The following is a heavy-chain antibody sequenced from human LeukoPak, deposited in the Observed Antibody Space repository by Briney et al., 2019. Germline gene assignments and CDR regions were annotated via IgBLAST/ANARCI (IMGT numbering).Heavy chain of an antibody. V-gene: IGHV3-7*01. Sequence: GGSLRLSCAASGFTFSSYWMSWVRQAPGKGVEWVANIKQDGSEKYYVDSVKGRFTISRDNATTSLYLQMNTLRAEDTAVYYCAREEGPSEFDYWGQGTLVTVSS. CDR3: AREEGPSEFDY. J-gene: IGHJ4*02. CDR1: GFTFSSYW. CDR2: IKQDGSEK.